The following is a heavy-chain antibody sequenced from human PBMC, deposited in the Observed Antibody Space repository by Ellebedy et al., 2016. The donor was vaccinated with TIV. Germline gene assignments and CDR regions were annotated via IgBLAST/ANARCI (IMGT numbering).Heavy chain of an antibody. J-gene: IGHJ4*02. CDR3: ARAIDQVLWGY. Sequence: ASVKVSCKASGYTFTTYALHWVRQAPGQRLEWMGWINIGNGNARYSRKFQGRVTITRDTSARTGYMELSSLTSEDTAVYYCARAIDQVLWGYWGQGTLVTVSS. CDR2: INIGNGNA. V-gene: IGHV1-3*04. CDR1: GYTFTTYA. D-gene: IGHD2-2*01.